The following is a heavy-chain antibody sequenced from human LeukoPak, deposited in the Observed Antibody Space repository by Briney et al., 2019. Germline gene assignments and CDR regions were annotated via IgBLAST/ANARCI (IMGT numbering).Heavy chain of an antibody. Sequence: ASVKVSRKASGYTFTSRSMHWVRQAPGQRLEWMGWINTGNGNTKYSQKFQGRVTVTRDTSASTAYMELSSLRSEDTAVYYCARCGYSDGWSCDHWGQGTLVTVSS. CDR1: GYTFTSRS. CDR2: INTGNGNT. J-gene: IGHJ5*02. D-gene: IGHD5-18*01. V-gene: IGHV1-3*04. CDR3: ARCGYSDGWSCDH.